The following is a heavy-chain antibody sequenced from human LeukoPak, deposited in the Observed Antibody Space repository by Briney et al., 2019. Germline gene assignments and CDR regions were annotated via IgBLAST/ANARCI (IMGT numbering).Heavy chain of an antibody. J-gene: IGHJ4*02. D-gene: IGHD5-18*01. CDR3: ARGGGYSYGPGDH. CDR1: GGSFSYDY. V-gene: IGHV4-34*01. Sequence: PSETLSLTCAVYGGSFSYDYWSWIRQPPGKGLEWIGEINHSGSTNYNPSLKSRVTISVDTSKNQFSLKLSSVTAADTAVYFCARGGGYSYGPGDHWGQGTLVTVSS. CDR2: INHSGST.